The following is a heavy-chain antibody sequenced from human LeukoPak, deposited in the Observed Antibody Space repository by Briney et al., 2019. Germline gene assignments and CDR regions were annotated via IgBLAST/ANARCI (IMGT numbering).Heavy chain of an antibody. CDR2: ISGGGSGT. CDR3: AKAVGSSGYFSRDAFDI. Sequence: GGSLRLSYAPSGFAFSSYAMSWVRQAPGKGLEWVAVISGGGSGTYYADSVRGRFTISRDNSKNTVYLQMNSLRAEDTAIYYCAKAVGSSGYFSRDAFDIWGQGTMVTVSS. J-gene: IGHJ3*02. CDR1: GFAFSSYA. D-gene: IGHD3-22*01. V-gene: IGHV3-23*01.